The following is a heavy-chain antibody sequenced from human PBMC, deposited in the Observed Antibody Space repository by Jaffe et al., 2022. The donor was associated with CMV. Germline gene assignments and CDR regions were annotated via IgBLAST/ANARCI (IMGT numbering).Heavy chain of an antibody. Sequence: QVQLVQSGAEVKKPGASVKVSCKASGYTFTGYYMHWVRQAPGQGLEWMGWINPNSGGTNYAQKFQGRVTMTRDTSISTAYMELSRLRSDDTAVYYCARDPPIAASAFGWFDPWGQGTLVTVSS. J-gene: IGHJ5*02. CDR2: INPNSGGT. V-gene: IGHV1-2*02. CDR3: ARDPPIAASAFGWFDP. D-gene: IGHD6-13*01. CDR1: GYTFTGYY.